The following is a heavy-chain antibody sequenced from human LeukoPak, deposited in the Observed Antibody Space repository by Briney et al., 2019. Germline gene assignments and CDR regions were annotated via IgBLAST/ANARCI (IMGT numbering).Heavy chain of an antibody. D-gene: IGHD5-12*01. CDR2: IKQDGSEK. CDR3: ACVDIAMLYDYNYGVDV. Sequence: GGSLRLSCAASGFTFGNYWMSWFRQAPGEGLEWVANIKQDGSEKSYVGSVKGRFTVSRDNAKNSLFLQLNSLRAEDTAVYYCACVDIAMLYDYNYGVDVWGQGTTVTVSS. CDR1: GFTFGNYW. V-gene: IGHV3-7*01. J-gene: IGHJ6*02.